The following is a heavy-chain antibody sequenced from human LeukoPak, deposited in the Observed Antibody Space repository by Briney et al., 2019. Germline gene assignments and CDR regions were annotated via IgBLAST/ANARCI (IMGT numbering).Heavy chain of an antibody. V-gene: IGHV3-7*04. CDR1: GLTFSGQW. D-gene: IGHD1-26*01. CDR3: ARVVGATHFDY. J-gene: IGHJ4*02. Sequence: PGGSLRLSCVASGLTFSGQWMNWVRQAPGQGLEWVANIKQDGSEKYYEDSVKGRFTISRDKAKNSLYLQMNSLRAEDTAVYYCARVVGATHFDYWGQGTLVTVSS. CDR2: IKQDGSEK.